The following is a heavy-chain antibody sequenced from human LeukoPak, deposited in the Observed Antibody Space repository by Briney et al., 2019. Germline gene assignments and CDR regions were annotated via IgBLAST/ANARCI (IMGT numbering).Heavy chain of an antibody. J-gene: IGHJ3*01. V-gene: IGHV3-23*01. CDR3: SRGESFAFDV. CDR2: ISRAGDRT. CDR1: GFIFSSYD. Sequence: GGSLRLSCVGSGFIFSSYDMGWVRQAPGKGLEWVSSISRAGDRTYYEDSVKGRFTFSRDNSRNTMYLQMNSLRAEDTAVYYCSRGESFAFDVWGQGTVVTVSS.